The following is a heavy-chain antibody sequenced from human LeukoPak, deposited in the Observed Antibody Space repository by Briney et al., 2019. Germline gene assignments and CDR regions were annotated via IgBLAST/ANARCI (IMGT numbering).Heavy chain of an antibody. CDR3: ARVHYGDYGLDY. CDR1: GFTVSSNY. V-gene: IGHV3-66*01. Sequence: PGGSLRLSCAASGFTVSSNYMSWVRQAPGKGLEWVSVIYSGGSTYYADSVKGRFTISRDNSKNTLYLQMNSLRAEDTAVYYCARVHYGDYGLDYWGQGTLVTVSS. J-gene: IGHJ4*02. CDR2: IYSGGST. D-gene: IGHD4-17*01.